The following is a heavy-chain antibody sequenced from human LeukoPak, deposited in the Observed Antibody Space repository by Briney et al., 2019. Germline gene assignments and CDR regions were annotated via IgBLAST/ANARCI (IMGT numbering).Heavy chain of an antibody. J-gene: IGHJ4*02. CDR2: IDFNSGGT. D-gene: IGHD3-10*01. V-gene: IGHV1-2*06. CDR3: ARGGSGSGYLYYFDY. Sequence: ASVMVSCKAPGHSFSDYSMHWVRLAPGQGLEWMGRIDFNSGGTTYAHNFQGRVTMTRDTSINTVYMELSGLTSDDTAVYYCARGGSGSGYLYYFDYWGQGTLVSVPS. CDR1: GHSFSDYS.